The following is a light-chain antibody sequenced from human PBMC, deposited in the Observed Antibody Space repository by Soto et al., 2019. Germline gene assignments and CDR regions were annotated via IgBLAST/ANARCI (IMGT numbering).Light chain of an antibody. Sequence: QSALTQPASVSGSPGQSITISCTGTSRDIGAYIYVSWFQQYPGRAPKCMIYDVNNRPSGVSNRFSGSKSGNTASLTISGLQAEDEAVYFCTSYTPANTLALGGGTKLTVL. J-gene: IGLJ2*01. V-gene: IGLV2-14*01. CDR1: SRDIGAYIY. CDR3: TSYTPANTLA. CDR2: DVN.